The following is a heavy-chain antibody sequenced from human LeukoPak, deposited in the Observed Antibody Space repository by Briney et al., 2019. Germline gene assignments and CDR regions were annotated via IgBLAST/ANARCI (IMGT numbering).Heavy chain of an antibody. J-gene: IGHJ4*02. CDR3: AREPRAVAGGLD. Sequence: SVKVSCKASGGTFSSYAISWVRQAPGQGLEWMGGIIPIFGTANYAQKFQGRVTITADKSTSTAYMELSSLRSEDTAVYYCAREPRAVAGGLDWGQGTLVTVSS. D-gene: IGHD6-19*01. V-gene: IGHV1-69*06. CDR1: GGTFSSYA. CDR2: IIPIFGTA.